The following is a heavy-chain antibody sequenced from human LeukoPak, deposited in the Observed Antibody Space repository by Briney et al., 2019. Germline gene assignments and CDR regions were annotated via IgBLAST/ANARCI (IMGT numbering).Heavy chain of an antibody. Sequence: SETLSLTGPVPGGSIISYYWSWIGQPPGKGLDGLGYIYYSGSTNYNPSLKSRVTISVETSKNEFSLKLRSVTAADTAVYYCARVTGYRIEDYFDYWGQGTLVTVSS. D-gene: IGHD6-13*01. CDR2: IYYSGST. V-gene: IGHV4-59*01. CDR3: ARVTGYRIEDYFDY. J-gene: IGHJ4*02. CDR1: GGSIISYY.